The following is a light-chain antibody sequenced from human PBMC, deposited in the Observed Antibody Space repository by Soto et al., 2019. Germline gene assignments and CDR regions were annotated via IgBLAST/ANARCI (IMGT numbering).Light chain of an antibody. Sequence: QSVLTQPRSVSGSPGQSVTISCTGTSSDVGGYEYVSWYQQHPGKAPKLMIYDVSKRPSGVPDRFSGSRSGNTASLTISGLQTEDEADYYCCSYAGSPFYVFGIGTKVTGL. CDR1: SSDVGGYEY. V-gene: IGLV2-11*01. CDR2: DVS. CDR3: CSYAGSPFYV. J-gene: IGLJ1*01.